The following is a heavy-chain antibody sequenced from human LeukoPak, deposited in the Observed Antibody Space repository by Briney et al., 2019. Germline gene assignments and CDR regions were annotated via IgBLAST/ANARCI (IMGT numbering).Heavy chain of an antibody. CDR3: ARYTMWAFDI. CDR2: ISSSSRYI. D-gene: IGHD3-10*02. V-gene: IGHV3-21*01. J-gene: IGHJ3*02. Sequence: ASETLSLTCTVSGGSISSYYWSWVRQAPGKGLEWVSSISSSSRYIYSTDSLKGRFTISRDNAKNSLYLQMNSLRAEDTAVYYCARYTMWAFDIWGQGTMVTVSS. CDR1: GGSISSYY.